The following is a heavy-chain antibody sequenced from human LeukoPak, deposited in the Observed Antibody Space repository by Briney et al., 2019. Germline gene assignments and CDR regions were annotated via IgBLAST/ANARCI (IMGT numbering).Heavy chain of an antibody. Sequence: PGGSLRLSCAASGFTFSSYWMSWVRQAPGKGLEWVSSITSSSNYIHYADSVKGRFTISRDNARNSLYLQMNSLRAEDTAVYYCARGHFYCSSTSCYAFDVWGQGTMVTVSS. J-gene: IGHJ3*01. CDR3: ARGHFYCSSTSCYAFDV. CDR2: ITSSSNYI. CDR1: GFTFSSYW. V-gene: IGHV3-21*01. D-gene: IGHD2-2*01.